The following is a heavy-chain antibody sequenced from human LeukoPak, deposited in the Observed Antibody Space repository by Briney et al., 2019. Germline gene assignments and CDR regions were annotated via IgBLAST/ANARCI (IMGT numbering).Heavy chain of an antibody. CDR3: ATLLGEAYFFDF. Sequence: SVKVSFKVSGTYRLNELSMHLGPPAPGKGLEWMGGFDPEDGETIYAQCVKGRVTVTEDTSTDTVYMDLSSLRSEDTAVYYCATLLGEAYFFDFWGQGTLVTVSS. CDR2: FDPEDGET. D-gene: IGHD1-26*01. V-gene: IGHV1-24*01. CDR1: GTYRLNELS. J-gene: IGHJ4*02.